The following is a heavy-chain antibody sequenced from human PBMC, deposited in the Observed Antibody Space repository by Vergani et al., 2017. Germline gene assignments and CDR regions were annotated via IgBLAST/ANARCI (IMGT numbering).Heavy chain of an antibody. CDR3: AXDPAPRRYYYYMDV. J-gene: IGHJ6*03. CDR1: GFTFNSYS. V-gene: IGHV3-21*01. CDR2: ISSSSSYI. Sequence: EVQLVESGGGLVKPGGSLRLSCAASGFTFNSYSMNWVRQAPGKGLEWVSSISSSSSYIYYADSVKGRFTISRDNAKNSLYLQMNSLRAEDTAVYYCAXDPAPRRYYYYMDVWGKGTTVTVSS.